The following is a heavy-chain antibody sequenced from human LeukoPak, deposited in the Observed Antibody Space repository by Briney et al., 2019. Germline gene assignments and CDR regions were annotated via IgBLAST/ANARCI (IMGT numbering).Heavy chain of an antibody. Sequence: ASVKVSCKASGYTFTSYDINWVRQATGKGLEWMGGFDPEDGETIYAQKFQGRVTMTEDTSTDTAYMELSSLRSEDTAVYYCATRVAGEGYSYGSPFDYWGQGTLVTVSS. CDR3: ATRVAGEGYSYGSPFDY. D-gene: IGHD5-18*01. V-gene: IGHV1-24*01. CDR2: FDPEDGET. CDR1: GYTFTSYD. J-gene: IGHJ4*02.